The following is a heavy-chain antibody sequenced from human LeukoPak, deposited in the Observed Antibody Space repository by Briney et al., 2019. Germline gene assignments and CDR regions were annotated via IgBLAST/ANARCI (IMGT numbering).Heavy chain of an antibody. V-gene: IGHV3-7*01. D-gene: IGHD6-19*01. CDR3: AKDLAGHFDY. Sequence: PGGSLRLSCAASGFTFSSYWMSWVRQAPGKGLEWVANIKQDGSEKYYADSVKGRFTISRDNSKNTLYLQMNSLRAEDTAVYYCAKDLAGHFDYWGQGTLVTVSS. J-gene: IGHJ4*02. CDR1: GFTFSSYW. CDR2: IKQDGSEK.